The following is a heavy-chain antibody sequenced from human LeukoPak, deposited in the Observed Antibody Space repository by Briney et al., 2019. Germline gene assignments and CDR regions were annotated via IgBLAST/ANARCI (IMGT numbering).Heavy chain of an antibody. J-gene: IGHJ4*02. Sequence: SGGSLRLSCAASEFTFSSYWMSWVRQAPGKGLEWVANIKRDGSEKFYVDSVKGRFTISRDNAKNSLYLQMNSLRAEDTAVYYCARCDWNYFADNTKFRTQYYFDYWGQGTLVTVSS. V-gene: IGHV3-7*01. CDR3: ARCDWNYFADNTKFRTQYYFDY. CDR1: EFTFSSYW. D-gene: IGHD1-7*01. CDR2: IKRDGSEK.